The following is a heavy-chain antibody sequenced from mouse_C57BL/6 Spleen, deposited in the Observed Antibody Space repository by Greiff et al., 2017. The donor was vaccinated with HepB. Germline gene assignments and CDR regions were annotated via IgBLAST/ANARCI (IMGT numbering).Heavy chain of an antibody. Sequence: QVQLQQPGAELVKPGASVKVSCKASGYTFTSYWMHWVKQRPGQGLEWIGRIHPSDSDTNYNQKFKGKATLTVDKTSSTAYMQLSSLTSEDSAVYYCALYYGSSYSWFAYWGQGTLVTVSA. J-gene: IGHJ3*01. CDR2: IHPSDSDT. CDR3: ALYYGSSYSWFAY. V-gene: IGHV1-74*01. D-gene: IGHD1-1*01. CDR1: GYTFTSYW.